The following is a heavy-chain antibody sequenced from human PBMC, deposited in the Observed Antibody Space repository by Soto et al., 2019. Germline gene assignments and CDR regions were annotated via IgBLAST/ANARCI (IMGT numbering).Heavy chain of an antibody. J-gene: IGHJ5*02. CDR2: IRSKANSYAT. Sequence: PGGSLRLSCAASGFTFSGSAMHWVRQASGKGLEWVGRIRSKANSYATAYAASVKGRFTISRDDSKNTAYLQMNSLKTEDTAVYYCTRQGYYDSSDPGWFDPWGQGTLVTVSS. D-gene: IGHD3-22*01. V-gene: IGHV3-73*01. CDR3: TRQGYYDSSDPGWFDP. CDR1: GFTFSGSA.